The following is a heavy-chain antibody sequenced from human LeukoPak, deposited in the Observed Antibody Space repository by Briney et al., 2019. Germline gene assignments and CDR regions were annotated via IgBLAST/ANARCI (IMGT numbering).Heavy chain of an antibody. CDR1: GGSISSYY. V-gene: IGHV4-59*01. CDR3: ARYRGMATIAADY. Sequence: PSETLSLTCTVSGGSISSYYWSWIRQPPGKGLEWIGYIYYSGSTNYNPSLKSRVTISVDTSKNQFSLKLSSVTAADTAVYYCARYRGMATIAADYWGQGTLVTVSS. D-gene: IGHD5-24*01. CDR2: IYYSGST. J-gene: IGHJ4*02.